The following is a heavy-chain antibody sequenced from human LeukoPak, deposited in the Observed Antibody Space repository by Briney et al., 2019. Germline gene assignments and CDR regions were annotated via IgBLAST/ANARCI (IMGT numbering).Heavy chain of an antibody. CDR3: AREGYSGHDFDY. CDR1: GFTFGIYA. D-gene: IGHD5-12*01. J-gene: IGHJ4*02. CDR2: IGGGGGST. V-gene: IGHV3-23*01. Sequence: GGSLRLSCAASGFTFGIYAMNWVRQAPGKGLEWVSSIGGGGGSTYYADSVKGRFTISRDNAKNSLYLQMNSLRAEDTAVYYCAREGYSGHDFDYWGQGTLVTVSS.